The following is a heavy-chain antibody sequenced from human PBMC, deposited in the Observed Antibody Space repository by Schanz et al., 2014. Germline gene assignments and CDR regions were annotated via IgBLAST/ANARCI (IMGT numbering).Heavy chain of an antibody. CDR2: ISYDGSSK. V-gene: IGHV3-30*03. CDR1: GFTFSIYG. CDR3: ARDYEGALSPPRHDAFDV. Sequence: VKLLESGGHLVQPGGSLRLSCVASGFTFSIYGMSWVRQAPGKGLEWVALISYDGSSKNHADSVQGRFTISRDNGKKSLFLQINSLGAEDTALYFCARDYEGALSPPRHDAFDVWGQGTKVTVAS. D-gene: IGHD3-16*01. J-gene: IGHJ3*01.